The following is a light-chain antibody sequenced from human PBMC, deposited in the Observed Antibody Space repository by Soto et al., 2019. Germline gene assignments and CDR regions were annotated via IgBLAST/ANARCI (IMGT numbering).Light chain of an antibody. CDR3: QQYNSYRT. CDR2: DAS. J-gene: IGKJ1*01. Sequence: DIQMTQSPSTLSASVRERVTIICRASQSISSWLAWYQQKPGKAPKLLIYDASSLESGVPSRFSGSGSGTEFTLTISSLQPDDFATYYCQQYNSYRTFGQGTQVDIK. V-gene: IGKV1-5*02. CDR1: QSISSW.